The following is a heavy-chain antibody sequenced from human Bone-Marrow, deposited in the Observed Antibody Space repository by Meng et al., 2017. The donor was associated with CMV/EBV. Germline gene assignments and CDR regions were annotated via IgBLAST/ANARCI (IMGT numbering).Heavy chain of an antibody. CDR2: IIPIFGTA. D-gene: IGHD4-17*01. V-gene: IGHV1-69*05. CDR3: ARTTDGVYTEY. Sequence: SSKVSCKASGGTFSSYAISWVRQAAGQGLEWMGGIIPIFGTANYAQKFQGRVTMTRDTSISTAYMELSRLRSDDTAVYYCARTTDGVYTEYWGQGTLVTVSS. CDR1: GGTFSSYA. J-gene: IGHJ4*02.